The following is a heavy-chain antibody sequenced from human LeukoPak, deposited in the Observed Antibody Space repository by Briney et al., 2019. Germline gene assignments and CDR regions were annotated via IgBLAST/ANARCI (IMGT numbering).Heavy chain of an antibody. CDR1: GYTFTAYY. Sequence: ASVSVSCKASGYTFTAYYMHWVRQAPGQGLEWMGWINPNSGGTNYAQKFQGRVTMTRDTSISTAYMELSRLRSDDTAVYYCARDSSGWSRGFDPWGQGTLVTVSS. CDR3: ARDSSGWSRGFDP. V-gene: IGHV1-2*02. D-gene: IGHD6-19*01. CDR2: INPNSGGT. J-gene: IGHJ5*02.